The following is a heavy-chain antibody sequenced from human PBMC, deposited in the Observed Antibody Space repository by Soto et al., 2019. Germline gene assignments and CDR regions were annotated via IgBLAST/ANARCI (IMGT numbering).Heavy chain of an antibody. V-gene: IGHV4-59*01. Sequence: SDTLSLTCTVSGCSISNYYWSWIRQPPGRGLEWIGHIFYSGSTNYNPALKSRVTISVDTSKSQFSMKLSTVTTADTAVYYCAKDSGYNYGYFRWFDPWGQGTLVTVS. D-gene: IGHD5-18*01. CDR2: IFYSGST. CDR1: GCSISNYY. J-gene: IGHJ5*02. CDR3: AKDSGYNYGYFRWFDP.